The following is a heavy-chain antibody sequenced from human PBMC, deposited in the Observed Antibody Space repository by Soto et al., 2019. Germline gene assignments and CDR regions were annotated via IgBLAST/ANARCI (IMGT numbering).Heavy chain of an antibody. J-gene: IGHJ3*02. V-gene: IGHV2-5*02. D-gene: IGHD3-22*01. CDR3: AHSLFYYDEAGENDAFDI. CDR2: IYWDDDK. CDR1: GFSLGTSGVG. Sequence: QITLKESGPTLVKPTQTLTLTCTFSGFSLGTSGVGVGWIRQPPGKALQWLALIYWDDDKRYSPSLKSRLTITKDTSKNQVVLTMTNMDPVDTATYYCAHSLFYYDEAGENDAFDIWGQGTMVTVSS.